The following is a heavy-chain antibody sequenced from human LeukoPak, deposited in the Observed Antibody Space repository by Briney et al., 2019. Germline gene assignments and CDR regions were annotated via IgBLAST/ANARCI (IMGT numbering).Heavy chain of an antibody. V-gene: IGHV1-18*01. CDR3: ARVVATVHGYYYYGMDV. CDR2: ISAYNGNT. D-gene: IGHD5-12*01. Sequence: ASVKVSCKASGYTFTSYGISWVRQAPGQGLEWMGWISAYNGNTNYAQKLQGRVTTTTDTSTSTAYMELRSLRSDDTAVYYCARVVATVHGYYYYGMDVWGQGTTVTVSS. J-gene: IGHJ6*02. CDR1: GYTFTSYG.